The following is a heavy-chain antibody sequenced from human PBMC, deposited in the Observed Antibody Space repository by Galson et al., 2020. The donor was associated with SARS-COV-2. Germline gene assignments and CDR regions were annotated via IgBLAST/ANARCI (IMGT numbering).Heavy chain of an antibody. CDR2: ISSDGSNS. Sequence: GGSLRLSCAASGFTFSNYVMHWVRQAPGKGPEWVAVISSDGSNSFYADSLTGRFTISRDNSKSTLYLQMNSLRAEDTAVYYCARGGGWELPYYFDYWGQGTLVTVSS. J-gene: IGHJ4*02. CDR1: GFTFSNYV. CDR3: ARGGGWELPYYFDY. D-gene: IGHD1-26*01. V-gene: IGHV3-30*04.